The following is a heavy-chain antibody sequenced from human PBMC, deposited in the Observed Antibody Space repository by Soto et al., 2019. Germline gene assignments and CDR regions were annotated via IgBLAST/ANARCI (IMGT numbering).Heavy chain of an antibody. J-gene: IGHJ5*02. CDR3: ARDGGLWFGELST. V-gene: IGHV1-69*04. CDR2: IIPILGIA. Sequence: ASVKVSCKASGGTFSSYAISWVRQAPGQGLEWMGRIIPILGIANYAQKFQGRVTITADKSTSTAYMELSSLRSEDTAVYYCARDGGLWFGELSTWGQGTLVTVSS. D-gene: IGHD3-10*01. CDR1: GGTFSSYA.